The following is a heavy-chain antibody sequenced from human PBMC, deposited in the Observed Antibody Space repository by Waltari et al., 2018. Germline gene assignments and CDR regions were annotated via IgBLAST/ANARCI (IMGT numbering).Heavy chain of an antibody. D-gene: IGHD6-13*01. CDR3: AKAGGIAAAEFQFDF. CDR1: GFTFTSYA. Sequence: EVQLLESGGGLVQPGGSLRRSCAASGFTFTSYAITWVRQAPGKGLEWVSSISGPALTTFYADSVKGRFSVSRDNSKNTLYLQINGLRADDTAVYYCAKAGGIAAAEFQFDFWGRGTLVTVSS. V-gene: IGHV3-23*01. CDR2: ISGPALTT. J-gene: IGHJ4*02.